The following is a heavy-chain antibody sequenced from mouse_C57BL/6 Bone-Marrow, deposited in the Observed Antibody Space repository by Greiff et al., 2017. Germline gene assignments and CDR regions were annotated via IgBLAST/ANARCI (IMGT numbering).Heavy chain of an antibody. D-gene: IGHD2-4*01. CDR3: TRERLRRGYAMDD. J-gene: IGHJ4*01. V-gene: IGHV5-9-1*02. CDR1: GFTFSSYA. Sequence: EVKLVESGEGLVKPGGSLKLSCAASGFTFSSYAMSWVRQTPEKRLEWVAYISSGGDYIYDADTVKGRFTITRDNARNTLYLQMSSLKSEDTAMCYGTRERLRRGYAMDDWGQGTSVTGSS. CDR2: ISSGGDYI.